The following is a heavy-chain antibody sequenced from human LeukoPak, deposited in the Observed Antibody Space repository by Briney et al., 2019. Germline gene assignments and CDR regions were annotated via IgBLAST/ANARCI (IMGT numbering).Heavy chain of an antibody. CDR3: AGGGYYDFWSGSGLMDI. J-gene: IGHJ3*02. Sequence: SVKVSCKASGGTFSSYAISWVRPAPGQGLEWMGGIIPIFGTANYAQKFQGRVTITADESTSTAYMELSSLRSEDTAVYYCAGGGYYDFWSGSGLMDIWGQGTMVTVSS. V-gene: IGHV1-69*13. CDR2: IIPIFGTA. D-gene: IGHD3-3*01. CDR1: GGTFSSYA.